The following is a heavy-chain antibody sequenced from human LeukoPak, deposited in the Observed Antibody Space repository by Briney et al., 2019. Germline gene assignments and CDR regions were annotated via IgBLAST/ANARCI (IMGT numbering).Heavy chain of an antibody. CDR2: VCYSGST. CDR3: ARGGWSLDY. D-gene: IGHD6-19*01. V-gene: IGHV4-59*01. Sequence: SETLSLTCTVSGGSISPSYWSWIRQPPGKGLEWIGYVCYSGSTDYNPSLKSRVTISVDTSKNQFSLKLSSVTAADTAVYFCARGGWSLDYWGQGTLVTVSS. CDR1: GGSISPSY. J-gene: IGHJ4*02.